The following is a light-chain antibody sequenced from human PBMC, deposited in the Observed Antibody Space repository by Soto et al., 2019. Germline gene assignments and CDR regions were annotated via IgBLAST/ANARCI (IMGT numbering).Light chain of an antibody. CDR1: QSISSY. J-gene: IGKJ3*01. CDR3: QQRSNWPLT. Sequence: EIDLTQSPATLSLSPGERTTLSCRASQSISSYLAWYQQKPGQAPRLLIYDASNRATGIPARFSGSGSGTDFTLTISSLEPEDSAVYYCQQRSNWPLTFGPGTKVDIK. CDR2: DAS. V-gene: IGKV3-11*01.